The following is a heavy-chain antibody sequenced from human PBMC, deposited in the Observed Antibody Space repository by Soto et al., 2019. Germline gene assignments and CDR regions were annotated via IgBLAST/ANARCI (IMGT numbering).Heavy chain of an antibody. J-gene: IGHJ4*02. CDR1: GDSINSNYC. CDR2: IYYSGGT. D-gene: IGHD6-19*01. Sequence: QVQLQESGPGLVRPSGTLSLTCAVSGDSINSNYCWTWVRQPPGKGLEWIAEIYYSGGTSYNPSPKSRVTLSMDKSKNQFSLNLTSVTAADTAMYYCARDTGWGLGYWGQGTLVTVSS. CDR3: ARDTGWGLGY. V-gene: IGHV4-4*02.